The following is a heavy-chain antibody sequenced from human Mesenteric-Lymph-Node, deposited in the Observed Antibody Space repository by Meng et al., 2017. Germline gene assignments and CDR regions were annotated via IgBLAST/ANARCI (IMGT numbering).Heavy chain of an antibody. CDR2: IYQSGGT. D-gene: IGHD3-10*01. V-gene: IGHV4-4*03. CDR1: GDAISISAV. CDR3: ARASYGSGSPLGESWFDP. Sequence: SGLVTVMLPGPLSLTCAVSGDAISISAVCSWVRQPPGKGLAWIGEIYQSGGTNYNPSLRGRVTISLDKSKIQFSLTLRSVTAADTAVYYCARASYGSGSPLGESWFDPWGQGTLVTVSS. J-gene: IGHJ5*02.